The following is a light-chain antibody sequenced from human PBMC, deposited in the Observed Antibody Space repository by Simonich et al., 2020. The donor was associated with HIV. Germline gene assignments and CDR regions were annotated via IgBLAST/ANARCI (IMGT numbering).Light chain of an antibody. CDR1: QSVNSN. CDR2: GAP. J-gene: IGKJ2*01. V-gene: IGKV3-15*01. Sequence: EIVMTQSPRTLSVSPGERPTLACRASQSVNSNLAWYQQKPGQAPRLLIYGAPTRATCIPARCSGSESGTEFTLTISSLQSEDFAVYYCQQYNNWPPYTFGQGTKLEIK. CDR3: QQYNNWPPYT.